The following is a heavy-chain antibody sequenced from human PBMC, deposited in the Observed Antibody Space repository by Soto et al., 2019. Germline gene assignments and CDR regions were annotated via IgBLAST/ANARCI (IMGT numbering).Heavy chain of an antibody. Sequence: ASVKVSWKASGYIFTSYGISWVRQAPGQGLEWLGWISANNGNRNYAQELQGRVTMTTDTSTNTAYMELMSLTSDDTAVYYCARVFVIPMARQRGDNIHYPGQATLVSVSS. CDR2: ISANNGNR. V-gene: IGHV1-18*01. CDR3: ARVFVIPMARQRGDNIHY. D-gene: IGHD3-16*02. CDR1: GYIFTSYG. J-gene: IGHJ4*02.